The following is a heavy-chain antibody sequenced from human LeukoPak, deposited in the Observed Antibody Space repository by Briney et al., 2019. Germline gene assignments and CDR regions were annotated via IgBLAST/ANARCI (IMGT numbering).Heavy chain of an antibody. CDR3: ASGSGSYRTPYYYMDV. D-gene: IGHD3-10*01. CDR2: IYSGGST. V-gene: IGHV3-53*01. Sequence: GESLRLSCVASGFTVSSNYMSWVRQTPGKGLEWVSVIYSGGSTYYADSVKGRFTISRDNSKNTLYLQMNSLRAEDTAVYYCASGSGSYRTPYYYMDVWGTGTTVTVSS. CDR1: GFTVSSNY. J-gene: IGHJ6*03.